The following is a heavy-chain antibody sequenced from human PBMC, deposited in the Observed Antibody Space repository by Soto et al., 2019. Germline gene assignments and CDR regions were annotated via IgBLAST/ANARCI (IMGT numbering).Heavy chain of an antibody. Sequence: GGSLRLSCAASGFTFSSYAMSWVRQAPGKGLEWVSAISGSGGSTYYADSVKGRFTISRDNSKNTLYLQMNSLRAEDTAVYYCAIAMADVLRYFDWLSPFDYWGQGTLVTVSS. CDR1: GFTFSSYA. CDR3: AIAMADVLRYFDWLSPFDY. D-gene: IGHD3-9*01. CDR2: ISGSGGST. V-gene: IGHV3-23*01. J-gene: IGHJ4*02.